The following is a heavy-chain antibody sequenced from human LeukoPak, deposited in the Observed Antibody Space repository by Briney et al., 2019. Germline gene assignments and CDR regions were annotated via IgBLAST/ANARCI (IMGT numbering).Heavy chain of an antibody. J-gene: IGHJ4*02. CDR2: IYHSGST. CDR1: GGSISSSNW. CDR3: ARMHYYDSSGYSFDY. Sequence: GSLRLSCAVSGGSISSSNWWSWVRQPPGKGLEWIGQIYHSGSTNYNPSLESRVTISVDKSKNQFSLKLSSVTAADTAVYYCARMHYYDSSGYSFDYWGQGTLVTVSS. V-gene: IGHV4-4*02. D-gene: IGHD3-22*01.